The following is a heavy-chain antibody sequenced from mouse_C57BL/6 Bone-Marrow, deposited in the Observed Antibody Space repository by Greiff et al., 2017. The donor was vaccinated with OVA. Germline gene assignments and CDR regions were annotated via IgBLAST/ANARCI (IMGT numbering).Heavy chain of an antibody. CDR2: IYPRSGNT. CDR1: GYTFTSYG. V-gene: IGHV1-81*01. CDR3: ARRTTVVAPFDY. Sequence: VQLQQSGAELARPWASVKLSCKASGYTFTSYGISWVKPRTGPGLEWIGEIYPRSGNTYYNEKFKGKATLTADKSSSTAYMELRSLTSEASAVYFCARRTTVVAPFDYWGQGTTLTVSS. D-gene: IGHD1-1*01. J-gene: IGHJ2*01.